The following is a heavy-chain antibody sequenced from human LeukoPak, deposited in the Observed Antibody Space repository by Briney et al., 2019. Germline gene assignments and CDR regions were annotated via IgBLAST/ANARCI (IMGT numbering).Heavy chain of an antibody. J-gene: IGHJ5*02. CDR2: IYYSGST. CDR1: GGSISPYY. D-gene: IGHD2-21*02. CDR3: AREVGDSDSDNWFDP. Sequence: PSETLSLTCAVSGGSISPYYWSWIRQPPGKGLEWIGYIYYSGSTNYNPSLKSRVTITLNTSESQISLILRSVTTADTAVYYCAREVGDSDSDNWFDPWGQGTLVTVSS. V-gene: IGHV4-59*01.